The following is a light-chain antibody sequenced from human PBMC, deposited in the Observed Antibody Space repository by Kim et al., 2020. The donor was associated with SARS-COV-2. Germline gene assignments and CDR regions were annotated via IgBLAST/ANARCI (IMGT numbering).Light chain of an antibody. CDR3: QQFHT. Sequence: DIQLTQSPSFLSASLGDRVTITCRASQGIRNYLAWYQQKPGKAPILLIYAASTLQSGVPSRFSGSGSGADFTLTISSLQPEDSATYYCQQFHTFGPGTKVDIK. V-gene: IGKV1-9*01. J-gene: IGKJ3*01. CDR1: QGIRNY. CDR2: AAS.